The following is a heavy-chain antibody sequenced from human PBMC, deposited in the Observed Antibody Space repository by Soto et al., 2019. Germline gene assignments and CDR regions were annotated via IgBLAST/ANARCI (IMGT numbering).Heavy chain of an antibody. CDR2: TRSKAYSGAT. J-gene: IGHJ4*02. CDR1: GFTFGDYA. CDR3: TRGRQDFDY. V-gene: IGHV3-49*04. Sequence: QPGGSLRLSCSASGFTFGDYAMSWVRQAPGKGLEWVGFTRSKAYSGATDYAASVQGRFTISRDDSKSIAYLQMNILKTEDTAVYYCTRGRQDFDYWGQGTVVTVSS.